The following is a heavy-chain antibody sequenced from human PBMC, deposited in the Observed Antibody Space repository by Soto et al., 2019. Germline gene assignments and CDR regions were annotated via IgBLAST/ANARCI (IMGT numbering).Heavy chain of an antibody. CDR2: IIPIFGTA. D-gene: IGHD2-15*01. Sequence: SVKVSCKASGGTFSSYAISWVRQAPGQGLEWMGGIIPIFGTANYAQKFQGRVTITADESTSTAYMELSSLRSEDTAVYYCARCSGGSCYQYYYYGMDVWGQGTTVTVSS. V-gene: IGHV1-69*13. CDR1: GGTFSSYA. CDR3: ARCSGGSCYQYYYYGMDV. J-gene: IGHJ6*02.